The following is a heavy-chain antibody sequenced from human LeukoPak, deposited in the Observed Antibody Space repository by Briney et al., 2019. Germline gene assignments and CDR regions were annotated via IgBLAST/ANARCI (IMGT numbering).Heavy chain of an antibody. CDR1: GGSISSSSYY. V-gene: IGHV3-23*01. D-gene: IGHD5-24*01. CDR2: ISGSGGST. J-gene: IGHJ4*02. CDR3: AKDTPRGL. Sequence: ETLSLTCTVSGGSISSSSYYWGWIRQPPGKGLEWVSAISGSGGSTYYADSVKGRFTISRDNSKNTLYLQMNSLRAEDTAVYYCAKDTPRGLWGQGTLVTVSS.